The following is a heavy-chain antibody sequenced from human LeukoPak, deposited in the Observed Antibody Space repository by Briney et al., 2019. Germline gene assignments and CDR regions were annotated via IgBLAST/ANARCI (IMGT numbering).Heavy chain of an antibody. CDR3: AREYWYCSSTSCRNGGYFDY. J-gene: IGHJ4*02. CDR2: IWFDGSNK. CDR1: GFTFSTSG. V-gene: IGHV3-33*01. D-gene: IGHD2-2*01. Sequence: PGGSLRLSCAASGFTFSTSGMHWVRQAPGKGLEWVAVIWFDGSNKHYADSVKGRFTISRDNSENTLYLQMNSLRAEDTAVYYCAREYWYCSSTSCRNGGYFDYWGQGTLVTVSS.